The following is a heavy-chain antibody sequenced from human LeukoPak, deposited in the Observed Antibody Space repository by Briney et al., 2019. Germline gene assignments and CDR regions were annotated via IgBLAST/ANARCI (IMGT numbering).Heavy chain of an antibody. CDR3: ARRCGGGCYSGDY. V-gene: IGHV4-39*01. CDR1: GGSISSSSHY. Sequence: SETLSLTCTVSGGSISSSSHYWGWLRQPPGKGREWIGNIFYTASTYYNPSLKSRVTMSVDTSKNQFSLNLSSVTAADTAIYYCARRCGGGCYSGDYWGQGTLVTVSS. CDR2: IFYTAST. J-gene: IGHJ4*02. D-gene: IGHD2-21*02.